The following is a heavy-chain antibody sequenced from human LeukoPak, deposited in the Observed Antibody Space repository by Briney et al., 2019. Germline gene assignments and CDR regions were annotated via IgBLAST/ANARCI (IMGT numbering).Heavy chain of an antibody. CDR1: GFTFSSYS. Sequence: GGSLRLSCAASGFTFSSYSMNWVRQAPGKGLEWVSYISSSSTIYYADSVKGRLTISRDNAKNSLYLQMNSLRDEDTAVYYCARVRGSGSYHDYWGQGTLVTVSS. D-gene: IGHD3-10*01. CDR2: ISSSSTI. CDR3: ARVRGSGSYHDY. J-gene: IGHJ4*02. V-gene: IGHV3-48*02.